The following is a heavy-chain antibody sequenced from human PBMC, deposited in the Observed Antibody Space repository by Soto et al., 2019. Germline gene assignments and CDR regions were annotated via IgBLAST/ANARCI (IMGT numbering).Heavy chain of an antibody. Sequence: SETLSLTCTVSGGSISSYYWIWIRQPPGKGLEWIGYIYYSGSTNYNPSLKSRVTISVDTSKNQFSLKLSSVTAADTAVYYCARVNVLRFLEWPRGMDVWGQGTTVTVSS. CDR3: ARVNVLRFLEWPRGMDV. CDR1: GGSISSYY. CDR2: IYYSGST. J-gene: IGHJ6*02. D-gene: IGHD3-3*01. V-gene: IGHV4-59*01.